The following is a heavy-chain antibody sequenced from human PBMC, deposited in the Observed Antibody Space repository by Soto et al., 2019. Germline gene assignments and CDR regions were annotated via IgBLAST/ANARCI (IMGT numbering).Heavy chain of an antibody. Sequence: QVQLVQSGAEVKKPGSSVRVSCKASGGSFNTYAISWVRQAPGLGLEWMGGIIPVFGRVTYPQKAQGRVTNTADXAXSXXYMELSRLRSDDTAIYYWGDLCLGDCITTHCPPDSGGQGTLVAVAS. CDR3: GDLCLGDCITTHCPPDS. J-gene: IGHJ4*02. V-gene: IGHV1-69*12. D-gene: IGHD3-10*01. CDR2: IIPVFGRV. CDR1: GGSFNTYA.